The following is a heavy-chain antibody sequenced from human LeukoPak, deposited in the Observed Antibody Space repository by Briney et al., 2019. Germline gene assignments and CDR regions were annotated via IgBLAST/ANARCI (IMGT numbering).Heavy chain of an antibody. CDR3: GRIVGVSRPKAKSFDY. CDR1: GGSISSSSYY. D-gene: IGHD1-26*01. Sequence: SETLSLTCTVSGGSISSSSYYWGWIRQPPEKGLEWIGSIYYSGSTYYNPSLKSRVTISVDTSKNEFSLKLSSATAADTAVYYCGRIVGVSRPKAKSFDYWGQGTLVTVSS. CDR2: IYYSGST. J-gene: IGHJ4*02. V-gene: IGHV4-39*01.